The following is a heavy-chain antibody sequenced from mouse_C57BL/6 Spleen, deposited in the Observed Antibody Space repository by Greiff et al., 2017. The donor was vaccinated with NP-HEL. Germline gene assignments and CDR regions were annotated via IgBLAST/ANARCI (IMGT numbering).Heavy chain of an antibody. Sequence: DVMLVESGGGLVQPGGSLSLSCAASGFTFTDYYMSWVRQPPGKALEWLGFIRNKANGYTTEYSASVKGRFTISRDNSQSILYLQMNALGAEDSATYYCALGYYFDYWGQGTTLTVSS. CDR2: IRNKANGYTT. V-gene: IGHV7-3*01. J-gene: IGHJ2*01. CDR1: GFTFTDYY. CDR3: ALGYYFDY.